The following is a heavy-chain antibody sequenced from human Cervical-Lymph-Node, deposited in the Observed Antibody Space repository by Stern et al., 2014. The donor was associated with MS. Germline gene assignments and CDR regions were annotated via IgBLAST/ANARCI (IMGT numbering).Heavy chain of an antibody. CDR3: ASGGVVDGGDV. J-gene: IGHJ6*02. CDR2: TNPRGGRQ. Sequence: QVQLVQSGTEVKKPGASVKVSCKASGYTLTIYYIHWVRQAPGQGLEWMGVTNPRGGRQTSAQKFQGRVNRSSDTSTSTTYMVPSRRRSDDTAVYYCASGGVVDGGDVWAQGTTVTV. CDR1: GYTLTIYY. D-gene: IGHD2-15*01. V-gene: IGHV1-46*01.